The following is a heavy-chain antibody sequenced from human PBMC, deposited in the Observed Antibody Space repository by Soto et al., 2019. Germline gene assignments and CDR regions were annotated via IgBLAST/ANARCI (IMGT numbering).Heavy chain of an antibody. CDR3: ASGRGYSYGSFDY. D-gene: IGHD5-18*01. V-gene: IGHV6-1*01. CDR1: GDSVSSNSVA. Sequence: SQTLSLTCAISGDSVSSNSVAWNWVRQSPSRGLEWLGRTYYRSKWYSDYEVSVKSRITISPDTSKNQFSLKLSSVTAADTAVYYCASGRGYSYGSFDYWAQGTLVTVSS. J-gene: IGHJ4*02. CDR2: TYYRSKWYS.